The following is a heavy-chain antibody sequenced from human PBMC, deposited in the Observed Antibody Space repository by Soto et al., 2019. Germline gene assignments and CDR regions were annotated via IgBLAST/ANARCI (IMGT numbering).Heavy chain of an antibody. CDR1: GFTFSSYE. D-gene: IGHD4-17*01. CDR2: ISSSGSTI. CDR3: AREGHDYGDSSHYYYYGMDV. Sequence: EVQLVESGGGLVQPGGSLRLSCAASGFTFSSYEMNWVRQAPGKGLEWVSYISSSGSTIYYADSVKGRFTISRDNAKNSLYLQMNSLRAEDTAVYYCAREGHDYGDSSHYYYYGMDVWGQGTTVTVSS. J-gene: IGHJ6*02. V-gene: IGHV3-48*03.